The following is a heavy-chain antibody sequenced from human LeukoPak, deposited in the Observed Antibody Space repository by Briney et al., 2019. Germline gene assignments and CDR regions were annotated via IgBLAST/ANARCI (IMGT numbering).Heavy chain of an antibody. Sequence: RGTLKISCEGSGYIFSNCWVGWVRRMPGEGLEGRGIIYPGDYGNKYCASFQGLGTISVDKSISTAYLQQSSLKASDTAMYFCAIPPEYCGNDCSLDHWGQGTLVTVSS. D-gene: IGHD2-21*02. V-gene: IGHV5-51*01. J-gene: IGHJ4*02. CDR3: AIPPEYCGNDCSLDH. CDR2: IYPGDYGN. CDR1: GYIFSNCW.